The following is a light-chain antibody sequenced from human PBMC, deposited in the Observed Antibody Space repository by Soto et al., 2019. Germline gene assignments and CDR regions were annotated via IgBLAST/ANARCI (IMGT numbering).Light chain of an antibody. V-gene: IGLV1-40*01. CDR2: DNA. J-gene: IGLJ2*01. Sequence: QLVLTQPPSVSGAPGQGVTISCTGSSSNIGAGYDVHWYQQLPGTAPKLLIYDNANRPSGVPDRFSGSKSATSASLAITGLQAEDEADYYCQSYDSSMTAVAFGGGTKLTVL. CDR3: QSYDSSMTAVA. CDR1: SSNIGAGYD.